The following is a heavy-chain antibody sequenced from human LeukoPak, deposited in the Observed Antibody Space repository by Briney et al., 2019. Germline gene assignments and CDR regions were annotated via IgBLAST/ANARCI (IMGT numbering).Heavy chain of an antibody. CDR3: AKDGYSSSHH. J-gene: IGHJ4*02. CDR2: ISGSGGST. CDR1: VFTSTSYA. V-gene: IGHV3-23*01. Sequence: PGGSLCLSRAASVFTSTSYAMSSVPQAPRRQRGWVSAISGSGGSTYYAHSVKGRFTISRDNSKNTLYLQMNSLRAEDTAVYYCAKDGYSSSHHWGQGTLVTVSS. D-gene: IGHD6-13*01.